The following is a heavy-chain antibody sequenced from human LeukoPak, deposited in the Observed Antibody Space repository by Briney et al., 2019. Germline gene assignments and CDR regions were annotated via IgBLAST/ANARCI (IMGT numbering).Heavy chain of an antibody. Sequence: SQTLSLTCTVSGGSISSGSYYWSWIRQPAGKGLEWIGRIYTSGSTNYNPSLKSRVTISVDTSKNQFSLKLSSVTAADTAVYYCARDHRSGDAFDIWGQGTMVTVSS. J-gene: IGHJ3*02. V-gene: IGHV4-61*02. CDR3: ARDHRSGDAFDI. D-gene: IGHD6-19*01. CDR1: GGSISSGSYY. CDR2: IYTSGST.